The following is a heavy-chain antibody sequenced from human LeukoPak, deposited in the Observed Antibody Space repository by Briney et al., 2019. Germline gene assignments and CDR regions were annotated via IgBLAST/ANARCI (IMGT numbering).Heavy chain of an antibody. Sequence: SVKVSCKASGGTFSSYAISWARQAPGQGLEWMGRIIPILGIANYAQKFQGRVTITADKSTSTAYMELSSLRSEDTAVYYCARDRVTMVRGRVNWFDPWGQGTLVTVSS. J-gene: IGHJ5*02. V-gene: IGHV1-69*04. CDR3: ARDRVTMVRGRVNWFDP. CDR2: IIPILGIA. CDR1: GGTFSSYA. D-gene: IGHD3-10*01.